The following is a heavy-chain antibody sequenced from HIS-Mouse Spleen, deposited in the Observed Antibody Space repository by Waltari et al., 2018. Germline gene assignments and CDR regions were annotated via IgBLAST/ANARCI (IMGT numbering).Heavy chain of an antibody. CDR1: GYTFTGYY. J-gene: IGHJ3*02. D-gene: IGHD3-16*01. Sequence: QVQLVQSGAEVKKPGASVKVSCKASGYTFTGYYMHWVRQAPGQGLEWMGWINPNSGGTNYAQKFQGRVTMTRDTSISTAYMELSRLRSDDTAVYYCARDTPSLFRGEDAFDIWGQGTMVTVSS. CDR3: ARDTPSLFRGEDAFDI. CDR2: INPNSGGT. V-gene: IGHV1-2*02.